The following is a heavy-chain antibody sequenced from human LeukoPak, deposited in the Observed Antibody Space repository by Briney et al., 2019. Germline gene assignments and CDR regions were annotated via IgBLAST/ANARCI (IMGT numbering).Heavy chain of an antibody. V-gene: IGHV1-18*01. CDR1: GYTFTSHG. CDR2: ISAYNGDT. CDR3: ALIPGGSWAFDY. D-gene: IGHD6-13*01. J-gene: IGHJ4*02. Sequence: GASVKVSCKASGYTFTSHGISWVRQAPGQGLEWMGWISAYNGDTKYAQKTQGRVTMTTDASTSTAYMELRSLRSDDTAVYYCALIPGGSWAFDYWGQGTLVTVSS.